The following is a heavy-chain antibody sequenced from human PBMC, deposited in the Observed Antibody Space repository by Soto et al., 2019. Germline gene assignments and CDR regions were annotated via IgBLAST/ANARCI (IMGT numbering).Heavy chain of an antibody. D-gene: IGHD3-10*01. V-gene: IGHV3-23*01. J-gene: IGHJ4*02. Sequence: GGSLRLSCAASGFSFRNYAMSWVRQAPGKGLEWISTLTGSSSNIYYADSVKGRFAISRDNSRNTLYLQMNSLTAEDTAVYYCANGRATYGLLTHDYWGQGTLVTLSS. CDR3: ANGRATYGLLTHDY. CDR1: GFSFRNYA. CDR2: LTGSSSNI.